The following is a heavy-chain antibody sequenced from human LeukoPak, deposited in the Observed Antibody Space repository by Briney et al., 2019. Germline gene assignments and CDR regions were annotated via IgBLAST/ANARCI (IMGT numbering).Heavy chain of an antibody. D-gene: IGHD3-16*01. CDR3: AKDQRLGELQYTNPPCDY. CDR1: GFTFSSYV. CDR2: ISGIGGST. Sequence: GGSMRLSSAAYGFTFSSYVMSWVRQAPGKVLEWVSAISGIGGSTYYADSVQGRLTISRDNSKNTLYLQKNSLRGEDTAVYYCAKDQRLGELQYTNPPCDYGGQGTLVTVPS. V-gene: IGHV3-23*01. J-gene: IGHJ4*02.